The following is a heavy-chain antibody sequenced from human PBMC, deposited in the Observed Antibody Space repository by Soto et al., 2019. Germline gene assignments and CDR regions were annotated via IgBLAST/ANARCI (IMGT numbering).Heavy chain of an antibody. J-gene: IGHJ6*02. V-gene: IGHV1-2*04. CDR1: GCTFTGYY. CDR2: INPNSGGT. Sequence: XSVKVSCKASGCTFTGYYMHWVRQAPGQGLEWMGWINPNSGGTNYAQKFQGWVTMTRDTSISTAYMELSRLRSDDTAVYYCARAGRALEGTGIQLWLRSGYYYGMDVWGQGTTVTVSS. D-gene: IGHD5-18*01. CDR3: ARAGRALEGTGIQLWLRSGYYYGMDV.